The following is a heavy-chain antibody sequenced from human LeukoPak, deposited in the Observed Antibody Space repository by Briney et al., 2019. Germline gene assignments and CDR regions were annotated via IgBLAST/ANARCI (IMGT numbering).Heavy chain of an antibody. Sequence: PSETLSLTCAISGGSLRGYYWTWIRQPPGKGLEWIGSIYYSGSTYYNPSLKSRVTISVDTSKNQFSLKLSSVTAADTAVYYCARERGSYFDYWGQGTLVTVSS. J-gene: IGHJ4*02. V-gene: IGHV4-39*07. D-gene: IGHD3-10*01. CDR2: IYYSGST. CDR1: GGSLRGYY. CDR3: ARERGSYFDY.